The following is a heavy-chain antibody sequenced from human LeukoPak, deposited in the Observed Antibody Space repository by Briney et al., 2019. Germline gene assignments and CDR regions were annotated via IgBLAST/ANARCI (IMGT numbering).Heavy chain of an antibody. J-gene: IGHJ4*02. CDR2: IRYDGSNK. D-gene: IGHD3-3*01. V-gene: IGHV3-30*02. CDR3: ARQRRIGVAHLTLDY. Sequence: GGSLRLSCAASGFTFSSYGMHWVRQAPGKGLEWVAFIRYDGSNKYYADSVKGRFTISRDNSKNTLYLQMNSLRAEDTAVYYCARQRRIGVAHLTLDYGGQGTLATASS. CDR1: GFTFSSYG.